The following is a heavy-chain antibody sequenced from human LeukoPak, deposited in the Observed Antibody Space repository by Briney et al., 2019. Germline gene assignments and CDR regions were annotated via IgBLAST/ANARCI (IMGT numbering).Heavy chain of an antibody. V-gene: IGHV3-23*01. CDR1: GFTFSSYA. Sequence: GRSLRLSCAASGFTFSSYAMSWVRQTPGKGLEWVSDISGSGGSTYYADSLKGRFTISRDNSKNTLYLQMNSLRAEDTAVYYCAKGGIAAAGRANFDYWGQGTLVTVSS. CDR3: AKGGIAAAGRANFDY. J-gene: IGHJ4*02. D-gene: IGHD6-13*01. CDR2: ISGSGGST.